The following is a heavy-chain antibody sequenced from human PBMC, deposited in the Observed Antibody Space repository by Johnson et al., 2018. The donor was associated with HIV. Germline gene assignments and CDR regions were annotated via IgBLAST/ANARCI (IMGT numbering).Heavy chain of an antibody. CDR2: ISSNGDST. Sequence: VQLVESGGGLVQPGGSLRLSCAASGFTFSSYAMHWVRQAPGKGLEYVSAISSNGDSTYYANSVKARFTISRDNSKNTLYLQMGSLRTEDMAVYYCATGGSIGYFDWLSNFDSWGQGTMVTVSS. CDR3: ATGGSIGYFDWLSNFDS. D-gene: IGHD3-9*01. J-gene: IGHJ3*02. V-gene: IGHV3-64*01. CDR1: GFTFSSYA.